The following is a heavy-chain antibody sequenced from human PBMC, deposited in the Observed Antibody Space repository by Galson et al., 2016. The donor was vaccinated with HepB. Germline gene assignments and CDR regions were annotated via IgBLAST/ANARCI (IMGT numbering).Heavy chain of an antibody. J-gene: IGHJ5*02. Sequence: SLRLSCAASGFTFRNYAMTWVRQAPGKGLEWVSTITGSGGRTYYADSVKGRFTISRDNSKDTLHLQMNSLRAEDTAIYYCARYSSAWSLDTWGQGTLVTVSS. V-gene: IGHV3-23*01. CDR3: ARYSSAWSLDT. D-gene: IGHD6-19*01. CDR2: ITGSGGRT. CDR1: GFTFRNYA.